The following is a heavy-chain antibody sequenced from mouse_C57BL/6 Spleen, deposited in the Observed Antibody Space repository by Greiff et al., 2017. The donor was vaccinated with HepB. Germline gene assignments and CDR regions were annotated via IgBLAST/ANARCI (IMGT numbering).Heavy chain of an antibody. Sequence: VQLQQSGPELVKPGASVKISCKASGYSFTGYYMHWVKQSPEKSLEWIGEINPSTGGTTYNQKFKAKATLTVDKSSSTTYMQLKRLTSEDSSVYYCTRRGYGNMYFDVWGTGTTVTVSS. CDR1: GYSFTGYY. CDR3: TRRGYGNMYFDV. CDR2: INPSTGGT. J-gene: IGHJ1*03. D-gene: IGHD2-10*02. V-gene: IGHV1-42*01.